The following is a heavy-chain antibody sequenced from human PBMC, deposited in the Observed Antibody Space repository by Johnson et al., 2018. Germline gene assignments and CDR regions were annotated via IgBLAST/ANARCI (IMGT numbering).Heavy chain of an antibody. Sequence: VQLVQSGGVVVQPGGSLRLSCAASGFTFDDYAMHWVRQAPGKGLEWFSLISWDGGSTYYADSVKGRFTISRDNSKNSLYLQMNSLRAEDTALYYCAKDMGPPRSYYDSGGPFQHWGQGTLVTVSS. J-gene: IGHJ1*01. CDR3: AKDMGPPRSYYDSGGPFQH. CDR1: GFTFDDYA. V-gene: IGHV3-43D*03. CDR2: ISWDGGST. D-gene: IGHD3-22*01.